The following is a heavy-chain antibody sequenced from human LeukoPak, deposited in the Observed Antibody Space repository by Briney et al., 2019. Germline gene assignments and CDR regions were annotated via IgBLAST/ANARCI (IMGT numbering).Heavy chain of an antibody. CDR1: GGSLSNYS. CDR3: ATGENHYYPSY. J-gene: IGHJ4*02. Sequence: TCTVSGGSLSNYSWSWIRQPPGKGLEWMGCFDPEDGETIYAQKFQGRVTMTEDTSTDTAYMELSSLRSEDTAVYYCATGENHYYPSYWGQGTLVTVSS. CDR2: FDPEDGET. V-gene: IGHV1-24*01. D-gene: IGHD3-10*01.